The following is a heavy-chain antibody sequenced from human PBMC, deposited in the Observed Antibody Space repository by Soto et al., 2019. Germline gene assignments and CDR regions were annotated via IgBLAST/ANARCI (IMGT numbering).Heavy chain of an antibody. D-gene: IGHD6-19*01. CDR3: ARINAWLGYGYFAL. CDR1: GFSLSNARMG. J-gene: IGHJ2*01. Sequence: QVTLKETGPVLVKPTETLTLTCTVSGFSLSNARMGVSWIRQPPAKALEWLANIFSNDEKSNSTSLKSRLTIYKDTSKSQVVLTMTNMVPVDTATYYCARINAWLGYGYFALWGRGTLVTVSS. CDR2: IFSNDEK. V-gene: IGHV2-26*01.